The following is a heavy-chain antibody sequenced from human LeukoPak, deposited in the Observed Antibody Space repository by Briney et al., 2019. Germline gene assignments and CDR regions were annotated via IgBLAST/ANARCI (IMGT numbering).Heavy chain of an antibody. V-gene: IGHV1-69*05. CDR3: ARVSGSAFDI. CDR2: IIPIFGTA. D-gene: IGHD1-1*01. CDR1: GGTFSSYA. J-gene: IGHJ3*02. Sequence: SVEVSCKASGGTFSSYAISWVRQAPGQGLEWMGRIIPIFGTANYAQKFQGRVTITTDESTSTAYMELSSLRSEDTAVYYCARVSGSAFDIWGQGTMVTVSS.